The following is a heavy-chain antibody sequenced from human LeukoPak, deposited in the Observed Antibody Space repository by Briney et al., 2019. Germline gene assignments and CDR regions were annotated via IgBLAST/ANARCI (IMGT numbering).Heavy chain of an antibody. V-gene: IGHV1-69*10. CDR1: GGTFIKNV. CDR2: IIPFFDVV. J-gene: IGHJ6*02. Sequence: SVKVSCKASGGTFIKNVVSWVRQAPGQGLEWMGGIIPFFDVVSSAQRFQGRVTMTRDTSTSTVYMELSSLRSEDTAVYYCARVLGEEVDVWGQGTTVTVSS. D-gene: IGHD3-16*01. CDR3: ARVLGEEVDV.